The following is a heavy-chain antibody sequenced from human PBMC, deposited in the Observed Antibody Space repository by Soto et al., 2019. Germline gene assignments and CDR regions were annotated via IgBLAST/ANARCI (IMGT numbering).Heavy chain of an antibody. D-gene: IGHD1-7*01. V-gene: IGHV3-21*05. CDR1: GSTFSSYS. J-gene: IGHJ5*02. CDR3: ARVKTPGTGTSFT. CDR2: ISSSSSTYI. Sequence: PGGSLRLSCAASGSTFSSYSMNWVRQAPGKGLEWVSYISSSSSTYIYYADSVKGRFTISRDNAKNSLYLQMNSLRAEDTALYYCARVKTPGTGTSFTWGQGTLVTVSS.